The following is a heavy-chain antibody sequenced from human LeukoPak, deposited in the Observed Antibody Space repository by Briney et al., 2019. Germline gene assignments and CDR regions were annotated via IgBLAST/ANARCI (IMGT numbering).Heavy chain of an antibody. J-gene: IGHJ6*02. Sequence: GGSLRLSCAASGFTFSSYSMNWVRQAPGKGLEWGSYISSSSSTIYYAASVTGRFTISRDNANNSLYLQMNCLRAEDTAVYYCARDPPVHITMIVVVYQGGMDVWGQGTPVTVSS. CDR2: ISSSSSTI. CDR1: GFTFSSYS. V-gene: IGHV3-48*04. D-gene: IGHD3-22*01. CDR3: ARDPPVHITMIVVVYQGGMDV.